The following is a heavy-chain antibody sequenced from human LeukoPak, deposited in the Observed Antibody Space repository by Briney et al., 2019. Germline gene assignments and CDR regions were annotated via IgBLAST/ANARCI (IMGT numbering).Heavy chain of an antibody. Sequence: SETLSLACAVYGGSFSGYYWSWIRQPPGKGLEWIGEINHSGSTNYNPSLKSRVTISVDTSKNQFSLKLSSVTAADTAVYYCARRLGYCSSTSCYGDDWFDPWGQGTLVTVSS. D-gene: IGHD2-2*01. CDR3: ARRLGYCSSTSCYGDDWFDP. CDR1: GGSFSGYY. CDR2: INHSGST. V-gene: IGHV4-34*01. J-gene: IGHJ5*02.